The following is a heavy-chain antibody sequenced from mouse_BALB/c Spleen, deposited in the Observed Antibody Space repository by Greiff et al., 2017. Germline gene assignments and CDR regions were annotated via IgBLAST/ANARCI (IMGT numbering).Heavy chain of an antibody. CDR1: GYTFTSYV. D-gene: IGHD2-4*01. CDR3: ARSIYDYDGGYYFDY. V-gene: IGHV1-14*01. J-gene: IGHJ2*01. CDR2: INPYNDGT. Sequence: EVQLQQSGPELVKPGASVKMSCKASGYTFTSYVMHWVKQKPGQGLEWIGYINPYNDGTKYNEKFKGKATLTSDKSSSTAYMELSSLTSEDSAVYYCARSIYDYDGGYYFDYWGQGTTLTVSS.